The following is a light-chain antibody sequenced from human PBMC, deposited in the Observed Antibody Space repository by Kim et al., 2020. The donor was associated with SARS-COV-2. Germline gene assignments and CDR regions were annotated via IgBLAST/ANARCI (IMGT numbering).Light chain of an antibody. V-gene: IGKV1-5*01. CDR3: QQYEIYANT. CDR1: QGISAW. CDR2: GGS. Sequence: DIQMTQSPSTLSASVGDRVTITCRGSQGISAWLAWYQQKPGKAPKLLIYGGSSLNSGVPSRFSGSGSGTEFTLTISSLQPDDFATYNCQQYEIYANTCGQGTRLEI. J-gene: IGKJ2*01.